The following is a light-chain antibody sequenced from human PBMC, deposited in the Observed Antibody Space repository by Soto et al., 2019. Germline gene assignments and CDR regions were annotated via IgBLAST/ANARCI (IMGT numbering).Light chain of an antibody. CDR2: GAS. CDR1: QSVSKSY. J-gene: IGKJ4*01. Sequence: DIVLTQSPGTLSLSPGERAPLSCRASQSVSKSYIAWYQQRPGQPPRLLIFGASIRATGIPDRFSGSGSETDYTLTISRLEPEDFAVSYCQLYGSPLTFGGGTKVEI. V-gene: IGKV3-20*01. CDR3: QLYGSPLT.